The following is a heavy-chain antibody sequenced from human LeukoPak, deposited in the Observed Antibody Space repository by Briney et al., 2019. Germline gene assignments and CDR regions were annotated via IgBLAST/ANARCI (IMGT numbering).Heavy chain of an antibody. Sequence: GGSLRLSCAVSGFTFSIYAMTWVRQAPGKGLYWASAISGSGGSTYYADSVKGRFTISRDNSKNTLYLQMNSLRAEDTAVYYCAKDTLYYYGSGSYFIDYYFDYWGQGTLVTVSS. V-gene: IGHV3-23*01. CDR1: GFTFSIYA. D-gene: IGHD3-10*01. CDR3: AKDTLYYYGSGSYFIDYYFDY. J-gene: IGHJ4*02. CDR2: ISGSGGST.